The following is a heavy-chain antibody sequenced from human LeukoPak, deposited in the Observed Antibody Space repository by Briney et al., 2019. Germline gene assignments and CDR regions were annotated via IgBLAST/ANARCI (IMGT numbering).Heavy chain of an antibody. CDR2: ISGSGGSI. V-gene: IGHV3-23*01. CDR3: AKDTRLRSGSPRVDYSQH. J-gene: IGHJ1*01. CDR1: GFTFSIYA. D-gene: IGHD1-26*01. Sequence: PGGSLRLSCAASGFTFSIYAMSWVRQAPGKGLEWVSAISGSGGSIYYADSVKGRFTISRDNSKNTLYLQMNSLRAEDTAVYYCAKDTRLRSGSPRVDYSQHWGQGTLVTVYS.